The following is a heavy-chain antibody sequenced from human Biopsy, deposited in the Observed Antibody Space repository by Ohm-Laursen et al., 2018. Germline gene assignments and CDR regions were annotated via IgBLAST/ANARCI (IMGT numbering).Heavy chain of an antibody. CDR2: IIPIFGTA. CDR3: ARDALGGGSYRFFY. Sequence: SVKVSCKAPVGTFSNYGVNWVRQAPGQGLEWMGGIIPIFGTANYAQKFQGRVTITADESTSTAYMELSSLRSDDTAVYYCARDALGGGSYRFFYWGQGSLVTVSS. CDR1: VGTFSNYG. V-gene: IGHV1-69*13. J-gene: IGHJ4*02. D-gene: IGHD1-26*01.